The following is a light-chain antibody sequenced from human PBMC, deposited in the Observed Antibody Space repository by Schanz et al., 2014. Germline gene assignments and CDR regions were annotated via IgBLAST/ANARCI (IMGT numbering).Light chain of an antibody. V-gene: IGKV3D-20*02. CDR2: GAS. CDR3: QQRSNWPPRFT. Sequence: EIVMTQSPATLSVSPGERATLSCRASQSVSGSYLAWYQQKPGQAPRLLIYGASNRATGIPDRFSGSGSGTDFALTISRLEPEDFAVYYCQQRSNWPPRFTFGPGTKVDLK. CDR1: QSVSGSY. J-gene: IGKJ3*01.